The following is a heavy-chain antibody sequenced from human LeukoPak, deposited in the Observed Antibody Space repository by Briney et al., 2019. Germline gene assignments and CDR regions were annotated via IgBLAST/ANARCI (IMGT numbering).Heavy chain of an antibody. CDR1: GGTFSSYA. Sequence: ASVTVSCTASGGTFSSYAISWVRQAPGQGLEWMGRIIPILGIANYAQKFQGRVTITADKSTSTAYMELSSLRSEDTAVYYCARAMVRGPGSRMDVWGQGTTVTVSS. CDR3: ARAMVRGPGSRMDV. D-gene: IGHD3-10*01. J-gene: IGHJ6*02. V-gene: IGHV1-69*04. CDR2: IIPILGIA.